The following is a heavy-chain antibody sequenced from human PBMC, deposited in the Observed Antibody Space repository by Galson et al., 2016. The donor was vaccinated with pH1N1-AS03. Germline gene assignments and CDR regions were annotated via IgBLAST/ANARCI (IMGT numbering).Heavy chain of an antibody. J-gene: IGHJ5*02. CDR2: IYHSGTT. CDR1: GDSIRSTTW. V-gene: IGHV4-4*02. CDR3: ARVQGGCSRTSCYQDP. D-gene: IGHD2-2*01. Sequence: ETLSLTCAVSGDSIRSTTWWTWVRHSPGRGREGIGEIYHSGTTIYNPSLKSGSTISLDKSKNQFSLKVNSVTAADTAIYYCARVQGGCSRTSCYQDPWGQGTLVTVSS.